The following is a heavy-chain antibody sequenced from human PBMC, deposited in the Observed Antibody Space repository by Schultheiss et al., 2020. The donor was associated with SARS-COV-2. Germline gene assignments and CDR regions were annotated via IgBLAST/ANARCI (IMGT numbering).Heavy chain of an antibody. Sequence: GGSLRLSCAASGFAFSSYVLHWVRRAPGKGLEWVSAISGSGGSTYYADSVKGRFTISRDNSKNTLYLQMNSLRAEDTAVYYCAKDLAVAGTLGQGDYWGQGTLVTVSS. J-gene: IGHJ4*02. CDR1: GFAFSSYV. CDR3: AKDLAVAGTLGQGDY. D-gene: IGHD6-19*01. CDR2: ISGSGGST. V-gene: IGHV3-23*01.